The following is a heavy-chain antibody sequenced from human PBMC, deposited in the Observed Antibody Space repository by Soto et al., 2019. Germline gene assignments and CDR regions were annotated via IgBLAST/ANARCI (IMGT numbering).Heavy chain of an antibody. Sequence: QIQLVQSGAEMKKPGASVKVSCKASGYTFTTYGISWVRQAPGQGLEWMGWISAYNGNTHYAQKLQGRVTTTTDTSTSTAYVELRSLRSDDTAVYYCAREYFPSTYDSFDYWGQGTVVTVSS. D-gene: IGHD3-9*01. J-gene: IGHJ4*02. CDR2: ISAYNGNT. V-gene: IGHV1-18*04. CDR1: GYTFTTYG. CDR3: AREYFPSTYDSFDY.